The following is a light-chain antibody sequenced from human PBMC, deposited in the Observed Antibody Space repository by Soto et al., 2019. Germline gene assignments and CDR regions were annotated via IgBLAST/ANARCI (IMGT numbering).Light chain of an antibody. Sequence: QSVLTQPPSASGTPGQRVTISCSGSSSNIGGYTVNWYQQLPGTAPKLLTHGNNHRPSGVPDRFSGSKSGTSASLAISGLQPEDEADYCCAAWDDSLNEYVFGDGTKLTVL. CDR2: GNN. V-gene: IGLV1-44*01. CDR3: AAWDDSLNEYV. J-gene: IGLJ1*01. CDR1: SSNIGGYT.